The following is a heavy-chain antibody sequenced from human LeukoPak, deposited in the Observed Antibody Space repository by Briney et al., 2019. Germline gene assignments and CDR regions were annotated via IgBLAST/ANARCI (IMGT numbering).Heavy chain of an antibody. CDR2: INAGNGNT. J-gene: IGHJ4*02. Sequence: ASVKVSCKASGYTFTSYGISWVRQAPGQRLEWMGWINAGNGNTKYSQKFQGRVTITRDTSASTAYMELSSLRSEDTAVYYCALELLGYCSSTSCGEFDYWGQGTLVTVSS. V-gene: IGHV1-3*01. D-gene: IGHD2-2*01. CDR1: GYTFTSYG. CDR3: ALELLGYCSSTSCGEFDY.